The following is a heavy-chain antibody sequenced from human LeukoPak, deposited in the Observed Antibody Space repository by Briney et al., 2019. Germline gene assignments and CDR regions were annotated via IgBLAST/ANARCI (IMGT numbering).Heavy chain of an antibody. Sequence: ASVKVSCKASGYTFTDYYMHWVRQAPGQGLEWMGWINPKSGGRSYAQRFQGRVTMTRDTSISTAYMELSRRRSDDTAVYYCATGERLVPAAMWFDYWGQGTLVTVSS. CDR3: ATGERLVPAAMWFDY. D-gene: IGHD2-2*01. J-gene: IGHJ4*02. CDR2: INPKSGGR. CDR1: GYTFTDYY. V-gene: IGHV1-2*02.